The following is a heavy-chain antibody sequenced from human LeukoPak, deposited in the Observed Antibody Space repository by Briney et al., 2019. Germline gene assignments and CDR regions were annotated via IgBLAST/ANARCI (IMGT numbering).Heavy chain of an antibody. V-gene: IGHV4-59*08. CDR3: ARHRGGSYSN. D-gene: IGHD1-26*01. CDR1: GGSISSYY. Sequence: SETLSLTCTVSGGSISSYYWSWIRQPPGKGLEWIGYIYYSGSTNYNPSLKSRVTISVDTSKNQFSLKLSSVTAADTAVYYCARHRGGSYSNWGQGTLVTVSS. J-gene: IGHJ4*02. CDR2: IYYSGST.